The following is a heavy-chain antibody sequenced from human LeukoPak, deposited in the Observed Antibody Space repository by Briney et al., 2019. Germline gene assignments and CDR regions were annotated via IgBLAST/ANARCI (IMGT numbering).Heavy chain of an antibody. D-gene: IGHD3-3*01. Sequence: SETLSLTCTVSGGSISSYYWSWIRQPPGKGLEWIGYIYYSGSTNYNPSLKSRVTISVDTSKNQFSLKLSSVTAADTAVYYCARAVWAEFWSGYSSYWYFDLWGRGTLVTVSS. CDR1: GGSISSYY. CDR2: IYYSGST. J-gene: IGHJ2*01. CDR3: ARAVWAEFWSGYSSYWYFDL. V-gene: IGHV4-59*01.